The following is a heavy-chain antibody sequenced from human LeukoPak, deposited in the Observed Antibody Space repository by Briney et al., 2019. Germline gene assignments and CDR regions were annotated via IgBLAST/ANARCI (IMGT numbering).Heavy chain of an antibody. V-gene: IGHV3-23*01. D-gene: IGHD4-17*01. CDR1: GFTFSSYV. CDR2: VSGSGDAT. CDR3: AKGEGTVTTFFDS. J-gene: IGHJ4*02. Sequence: GGSLRLSCAASGFTFSSYVMSWVRQAPGKGLEWVSSVSGSGDATSYPDSVKGRLTISSDNSKNTLYLQMNRLIAEDTALYYCAKGEGTVTTFFDSWGQGTLVTVSS.